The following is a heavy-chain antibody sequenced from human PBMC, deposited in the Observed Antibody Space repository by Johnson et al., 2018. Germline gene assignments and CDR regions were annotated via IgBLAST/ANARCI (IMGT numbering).Heavy chain of an antibody. CDR3: AKLMGGGDAFDI. V-gene: IGHV3-30*18. Sequence: QVQLVESGGGVVQPGRSLRLSCAASGFTFSSNGMHWARQAPGKGLDWVAVISYDGSNEYYADSVKGRFTISRDNSKNTLFLQMNSLRGEDTAVYYCAKLMGGGDAFDIWGQGTMVTVSS. CDR2: ISYDGSNE. D-gene: IGHD3-16*01. J-gene: IGHJ3*02. CDR1: GFTFSSNG.